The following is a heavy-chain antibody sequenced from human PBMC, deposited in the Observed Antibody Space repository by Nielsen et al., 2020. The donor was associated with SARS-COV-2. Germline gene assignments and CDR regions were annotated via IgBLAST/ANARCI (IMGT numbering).Heavy chain of an antibody. J-gene: IGHJ6*02. CDR2: MNPNSGNT. D-gene: IGHD2-2*01. V-gene: IGHV1-2*02. CDR3: AASTGDIVVVPAAAIAYYYYGMDV. CDR1: GYTFTGYY. Sequence: ASVKVSCKASGYTFTGYYMHWVRQAPGQGLEWMGWMNPNSGNTGYAQKFQGRVTMTRDTSISTAYMELSRLRSDDTAVYYCAASTGDIVVVPAAAIAYYYYGMDVWGQGTTVTVSS.